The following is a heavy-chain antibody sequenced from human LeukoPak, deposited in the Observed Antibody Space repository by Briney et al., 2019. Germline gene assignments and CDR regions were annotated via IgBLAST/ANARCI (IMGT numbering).Heavy chain of an antibody. D-gene: IGHD6-19*01. J-gene: IGHJ4*02. Sequence: GGSLRLSCAASGFTFSSYAMSWVRQAPGKGLEWVSAISGSGGSTYYADSVKGRFTISRDNSKNTLYLQMNSLRAEGTAVYYCAKPPHIAVAGNNDYWGQGTLVTVSS. CDR3: AKPPHIAVAGNNDY. V-gene: IGHV3-23*01. CDR1: GFTFSSYA. CDR2: ISGSGGST.